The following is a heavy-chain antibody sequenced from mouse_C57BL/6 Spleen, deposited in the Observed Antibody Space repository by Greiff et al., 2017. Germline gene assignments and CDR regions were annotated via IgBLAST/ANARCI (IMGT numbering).Heavy chain of an antibody. J-gene: IGHJ4*01. CDR1: GYSITSGYY. CDR3: ARDPRWTPYAMDY. V-gene: IGHV3-6*01. Sequence: EVKLQESGPGLVKPSQSLSLTCSVTGYSITSGYYWNWIRQFPGNKLEWMGYISYDGSNNYNPSLKNRISITRDTSKNQFFLKLNSVTTEDTATYYCARDPRWTPYAMDYWGQGTSVTVSS. CDR2: ISYDGSN. D-gene: IGHD2-3*01.